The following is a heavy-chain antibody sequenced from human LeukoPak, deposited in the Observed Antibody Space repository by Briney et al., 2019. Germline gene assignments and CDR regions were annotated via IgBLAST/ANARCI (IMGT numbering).Heavy chain of an antibody. V-gene: IGHV1-2*02. D-gene: IGHD4-23*01. J-gene: IGHJ6*02. CDR2: INPNSGGT. CDR1: GYTFTGYY. Sequence: GASVKVSCKASGYTFTGYYMHWVRRAPGQGLEWMGWINPNSGGTNYAQKFQGRVTMTRDTSISTAYMELSRLRSDDTAVYYCARTRKKLDYYGMDVWGQGTTVTVSS. CDR3: ARTRKKLDYYGMDV.